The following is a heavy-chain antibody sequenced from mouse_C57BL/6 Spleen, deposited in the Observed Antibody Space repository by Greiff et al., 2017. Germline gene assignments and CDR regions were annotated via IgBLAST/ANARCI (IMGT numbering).Heavy chain of an antibody. Sequence: QVQLQQSGAELVKPGASVKLSCKASGYTFTSYWMHWVKQRPGQGLEWIGMIHPNSGSTNYNEKFKSKATLTVDKSSSTAYMQLSSLTSEDSAVYYCAREDYYGSPYYAMDYWGQGTSVTVSS. D-gene: IGHD1-1*01. CDR3: AREDYYGSPYYAMDY. CDR1: GYTFTSYW. V-gene: IGHV1-64*01. J-gene: IGHJ4*01. CDR2: IHPNSGST.